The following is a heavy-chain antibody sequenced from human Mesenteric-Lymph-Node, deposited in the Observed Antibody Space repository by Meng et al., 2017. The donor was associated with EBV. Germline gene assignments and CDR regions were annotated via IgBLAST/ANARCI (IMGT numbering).Heavy chain of an antibody. CDR3: ASLLIVFGGVIVDY. V-gene: IGHV4-39*01. CDR1: GGSLSSSSYY. Sequence: HLEGAGPGLVMPSETLSLSCTVSGGSLSSSSYYWGWIRQPPGKGLEWIGSIYSGGRTYYSPSLESRVTISVDTSKNQFSLKLNSVTAADTSVYFCASLLIVFGGVIVDYWGQGALVTVSS. CDR2: IYSGGRT. D-gene: IGHD3-16*02. J-gene: IGHJ4*02.